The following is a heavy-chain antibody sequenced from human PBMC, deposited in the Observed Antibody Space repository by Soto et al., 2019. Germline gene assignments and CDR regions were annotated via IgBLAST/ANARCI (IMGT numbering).Heavy chain of an antibody. Sequence: SVKVSCKASGGTFSSYAISWVRQAPGRGLEWMGGIIPIFGTANYAQKFQGRVTITADESTSTAYMELSSLRSEDTAVYYCARETVAGTYYYYYYGMDVWGQGTTVTVSS. D-gene: IGHD6-19*01. CDR2: IIPIFGTA. V-gene: IGHV1-69*13. CDR1: GGTFSSYA. CDR3: ARETVAGTYYYYYYGMDV. J-gene: IGHJ6*02.